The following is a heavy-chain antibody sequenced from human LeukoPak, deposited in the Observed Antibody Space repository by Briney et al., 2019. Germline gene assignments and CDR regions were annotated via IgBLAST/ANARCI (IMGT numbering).Heavy chain of an antibody. CDR3: TREHRPVISFPPTASYYGMDV. D-gene: IGHD3-3*02. J-gene: IGHJ6*02. CDR2: IFIDGDK. V-gene: IGHV3-66*01. Sequence: GGSLRLSCAASGLTFSDNYMSWVRQAPGKGLEWVSVIFIDGDKHYADSVQGRFTMSRNTSKNTLYLQMYSLRAEDTAVYYCTREHRPVISFPPTASYYGMDVRGQGTTVTVSS. CDR1: GLTFSDNY.